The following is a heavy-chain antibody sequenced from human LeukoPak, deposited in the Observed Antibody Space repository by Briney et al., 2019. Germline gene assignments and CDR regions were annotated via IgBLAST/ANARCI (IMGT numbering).Heavy chain of an antibody. CDR3: ARRRGGINWFDP. D-gene: IGHD3-16*01. CDR2: IYYSGST. Sequence: SGTLSLTCTVSGGSISSSSYYWGWLRQPPGKGLEWIGSIYYSGSTYQNPSLNSRVTISVDTSKNQFSLKLSSVTAADTALYYCARRRGGINWFDPWGQGTLVTVSS. CDR1: GGSISSSSYY. J-gene: IGHJ5*02. V-gene: IGHV4-39*01.